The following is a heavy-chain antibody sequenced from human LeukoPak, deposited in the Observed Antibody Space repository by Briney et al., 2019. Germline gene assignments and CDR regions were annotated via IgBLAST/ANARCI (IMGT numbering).Heavy chain of an antibody. D-gene: IGHD3-10*01. Sequence: PGGSLRLSCAASGFNFSNFVMHWVRQAPGKGLVWVSRIPTDETPTNYADSVQGRFTISRNNAKNTLYLQMNNLRAEDTAVYYCARDHYFKIDYWGQGTLVTVSS. CDR2: IPTDETPT. CDR1: GFNFSNFV. J-gene: IGHJ4*02. V-gene: IGHV3-74*01. CDR3: ARDHYFKIDY.